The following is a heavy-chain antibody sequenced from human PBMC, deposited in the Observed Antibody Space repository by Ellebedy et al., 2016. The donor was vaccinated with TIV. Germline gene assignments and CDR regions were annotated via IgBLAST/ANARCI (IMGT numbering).Heavy chain of an antibody. CDR3: ARIPDHFGSGSYDWYFDL. V-gene: IGHV2-70*01. J-gene: IGHJ2*01. CDR2: IDWAGDE. D-gene: IGHD3-10*01. Sequence: SGPTLVKPTQTLTLTCTFSGVSVSMSKMSVIWIRQPPGKALEWLALIDWAGDESYTTSLQTRLTISKDTSKNQVVLKMTNLDPVDTGTYYCARIPDHFGSGSYDWYFDLWGRGTLVTVSS. CDR1: GVSVSMSKMS.